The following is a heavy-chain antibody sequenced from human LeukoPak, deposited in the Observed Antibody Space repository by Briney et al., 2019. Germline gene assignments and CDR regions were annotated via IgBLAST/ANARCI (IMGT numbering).Heavy chain of an antibody. CDR2: IHYTWNTNHHRGST. V-gene: IGHV4-59*01. CDR3: AKISNSYLDY. J-gene: IGHJ4*02. D-gene: IGHD5-18*01. CDR1: GPSISGNY. Sequence: SETLSLTCTVSGPSISGNYRTWVRHPPGKELEWIGYIHYTWNTNHHRGSTDYNPSLKRRVTVQVDTSKNQFSLKLSSVTVSDTAVYYCAKISNSYLDYWGQGTLVTVSS.